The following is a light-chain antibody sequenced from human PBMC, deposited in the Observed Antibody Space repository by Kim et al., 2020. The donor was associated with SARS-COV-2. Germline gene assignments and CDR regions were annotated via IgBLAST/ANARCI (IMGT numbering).Light chain of an antibody. CDR2: DVT. V-gene: IGLV2-14*03. J-gene: IGLJ1*01. CDR3: SSYTSSTTSYV. Sequence: QWVTISSTETSSAVGRYNYVSWYQQHPGKAPNLMIHDVTSRPSGVSNRFSGSKSGNTASLSISGLQAEDEADYYCSSYTSSTTSYVFGTGTKVTVL. CDR1: SSAVGRYNY.